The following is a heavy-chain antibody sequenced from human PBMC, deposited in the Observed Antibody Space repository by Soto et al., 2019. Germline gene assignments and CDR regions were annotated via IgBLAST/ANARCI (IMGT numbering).Heavy chain of an antibody. Sequence: SQTLSLTCAISGDSVSSNSGAWNWIRQSPSRGLEWLGRTYYRSKWYNDYAVSVKSRITINPDTSKNQFSLQLNSVTPEDTAVYYCATEGGIVAVPAAIYAFDIWGQGTMVTVSS. CDR1: GDSVSSNSGA. D-gene: IGHD2-2*02. CDR3: ATEGGIVAVPAAIYAFDI. V-gene: IGHV6-1*01. J-gene: IGHJ3*02. CDR2: TYYRSKWYN.